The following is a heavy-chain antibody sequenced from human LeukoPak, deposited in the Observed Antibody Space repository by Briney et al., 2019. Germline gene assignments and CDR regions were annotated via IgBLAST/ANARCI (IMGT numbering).Heavy chain of an antibody. D-gene: IGHD1-1*01. CDR3: ARDRLETRGYYFDY. Sequence: ASVTVSFKASGYTFTIYGISWVRQAPGQGGEWMGWISAYNGNTNYTQKLQGRVTMTRDTSISTAYMELSRLRSDDTAVYYCARDRLETRGYYFDYWGQGTLVTVSS. V-gene: IGHV1-18*01. CDR2: ISAYNGNT. CDR1: GYTFTIYG. J-gene: IGHJ4*02.